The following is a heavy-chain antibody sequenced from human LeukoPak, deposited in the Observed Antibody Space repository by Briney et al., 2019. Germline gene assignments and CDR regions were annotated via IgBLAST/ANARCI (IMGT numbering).Heavy chain of an antibody. Sequence: ASVKVSCKASGGTFSSYAISWVRQAPGQGLEWMGGIIPIFGTANYAQKFQGRVTITADESTSTAYMGLSSLRSEDTAVYYCASYETTDYGGTPGAFDIWGQGTMVTVSS. D-gene: IGHD4-23*01. V-gene: IGHV1-69*13. CDR2: IIPIFGTA. J-gene: IGHJ3*02. CDR1: GGTFSSYA. CDR3: ASYETTDYGGTPGAFDI.